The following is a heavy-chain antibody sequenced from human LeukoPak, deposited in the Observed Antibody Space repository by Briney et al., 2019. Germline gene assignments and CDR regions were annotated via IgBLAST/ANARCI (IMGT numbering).Heavy chain of an antibody. Sequence: ASVKVSCKASGYTFTKYHISWVRQAPGQGLEWMGWISPYNGNTNSAQKFQGRVTMITDTSTNTSFMELRSLRPDDTATYYCARDHPGVPAAMTGDYWGQGTLVTVSS. J-gene: IGHJ4*02. CDR1: GYTFTKYH. V-gene: IGHV1-18*01. CDR2: ISPYNGNT. CDR3: ARDHPGVPAAMTGDY. D-gene: IGHD2-2*01.